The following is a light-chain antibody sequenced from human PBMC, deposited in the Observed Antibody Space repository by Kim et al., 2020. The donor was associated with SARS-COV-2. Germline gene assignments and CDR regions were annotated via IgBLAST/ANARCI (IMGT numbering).Light chain of an antibody. CDR2: AAS. CDR3: QQSYSTPRYS. J-gene: IGKJ2*03. CDR1: QSISSY. V-gene: IGKV1-39*01. Sequence: SVGARVTITCRASQSISSYLNWYQQKPGKAPKLLIYAASSLQSWVPSRFSGSGSGTDFTLTISSLQPEDFATYYCQQSYSTPRYSFGQGTKVDIK.